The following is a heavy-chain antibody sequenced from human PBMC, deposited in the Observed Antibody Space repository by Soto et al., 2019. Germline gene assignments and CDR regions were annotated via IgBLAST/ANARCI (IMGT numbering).Heavy chain of an antibody. D-gene: IGHD1-20*01. CDR3: ARDEYNWNWFDP. Sequence: EVQLVESGGGLVKPGGSLRLSCAASGFTFSSYSMNWVHQAPGKGLEWVSSISSSSSYIYYADSVKGRFTISRDNAKNSLYLQMNSLRAEDTAVYYCARDEYNWNWFDPWGQGTLVTVSS. V-gene: IGHV3-21*01. CDR2: ISSSSSYI. J-gene: IGHJ5*02. CDR1: GFTFSSYS.